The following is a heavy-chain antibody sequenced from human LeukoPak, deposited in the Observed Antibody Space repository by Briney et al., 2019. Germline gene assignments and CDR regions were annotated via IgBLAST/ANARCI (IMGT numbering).Heavy chain of an antibody. CDR2: ISGYNGHT. V-gene: IGHV1-18*01. CDR3: ARGQTNRLLWVGELVSNINPFDY. J-gene: IGHJ4*02. CDR1: GYTFSRYG. Sequence: ASVKVSCKASGYTFSRYGISWVRQAPGLGLEWMGWISGYNGHTKYAQKVQGRVTMSTDTSTSTVYMELRSLISDDTGVYYCARGQTNRLLWVGELVSNINPFDYWGQRTLVTVSS. D-gene: IGHD3-10*01.